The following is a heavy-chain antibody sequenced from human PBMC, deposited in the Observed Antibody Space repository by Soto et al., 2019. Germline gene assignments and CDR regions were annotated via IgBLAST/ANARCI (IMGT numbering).Heavy chain of an antibody. Sequence: SETLSLTCAVYGGSFSGFYWSWVRQPPGKGLEWIGGINHSGSINQNVSLKSRVTISVDTSRNQFSLKLTSVTAADTAVYYCARIPSRHFYYYDGMDVWGQGTTVTVSS. D-gene: IGHD2-21*01. V-gene: IGHV4-34*01. J-gene: IGHJ6*02. CDR2: INHSGSI. CDR3: ARIPSRHFYYYDGMDV. CDR1: GGSFSGFY.